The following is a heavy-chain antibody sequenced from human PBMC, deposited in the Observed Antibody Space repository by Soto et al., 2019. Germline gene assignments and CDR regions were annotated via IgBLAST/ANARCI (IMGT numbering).Heavy chain of an antibody. J-gene: IGHJ5*02. V-gene: IGHV1-46*03. D-gene: IGHD2-2*01. CDR3: ASVVPAAMGDNWFDP. CDR2: INPSGGST. CDR1: GCTLTSYY. Sequence: DSVKVSCRASGCTLTSYYMHWVRQAPGQGLEWMGIINPSGGSTSYAQKFQGRVTMTRDTSTSTVYMELSSLRSEDTAVYYCASVVPAAMGDNWFDPWGQGTLVTVSS.